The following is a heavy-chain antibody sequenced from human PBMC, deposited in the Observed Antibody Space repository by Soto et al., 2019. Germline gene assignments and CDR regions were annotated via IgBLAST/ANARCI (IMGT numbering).Heavy chain of an antibody. V-gene: IGHV3-33*01. CDR2: IWYDGSNK. CDR1: GFTFSSYG. D-gene: IGHD6-13*01. Sequence: ESGGGVVQPGRSLRLSCAASGFTFSSYGMHWVRQAPGKGLEWVAVIWYDGSNKYYADSVKGRFTISRDNSKNTLYLQMNSLRAEDTAVYYCARLYSSSWYGWFDPWGQGTLVTVSS. CDR3: ARLYSSSWYGWFDP. J-gene: IGHJ5*02.